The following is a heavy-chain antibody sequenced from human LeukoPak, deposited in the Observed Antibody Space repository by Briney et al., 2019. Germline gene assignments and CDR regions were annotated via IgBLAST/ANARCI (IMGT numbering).Heavy chain of an antibody. V-gene: IGHV3-33*06. J-gene: IGHJ4*02. CDR2: IWYDGSNK. CDR3: AKEGAPGYSSGWYYFDY. CDR1: GFTFSSYG. D-gene: IGHD6-19*01. Sequence: PGGSLRLSCAASGFTFSSYGMHWVRQAPGKGLEWVAVIWYDGSNKYYADSVKDRFTISRDNSKNTLYLQMNSLRAEDTAVYYCAKEGAPGYSSGWYYFDYWGQGTLVTVSS.